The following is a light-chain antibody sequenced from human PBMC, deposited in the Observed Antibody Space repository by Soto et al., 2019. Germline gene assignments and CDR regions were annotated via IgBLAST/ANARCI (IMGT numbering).Light chain of an antibody. Sequence: QSALTQPPSASGSPGQSVTISCTGTSSDIGTYDYVSWYQHLPDKAPKLIIYEVSKRPSGVPDRFSGSKSGNTASLTVSGLQAEDEGDYYCCSYGGCNNCYVFGTGTKVTVL. CDR1: SSDIGTYDY. V-gene: IGLV2-8*01. CDR3: CSYGGCNNCYV. J-gene: IGLJ1*01. CDR2: EVS.